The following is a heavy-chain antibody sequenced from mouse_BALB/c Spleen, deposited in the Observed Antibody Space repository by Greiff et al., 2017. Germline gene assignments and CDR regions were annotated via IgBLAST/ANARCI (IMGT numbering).Heavy chain of an antibody. D-gene: IGHD2-4*01. CDR3: ARESTMIPWFAY. CDR1: GYTFTSYW. J-gene: IGHJ3*01. CDR2: INPSTGYT. Sequence: QVQLQQSGAELAKPGASVKMSCKASGYTFTSYWMHWVKQRPGQGLEWIGYINPSTGYTEYNQKFKDKATLTADKSSSTAYMQLSSLTSEDSAVYYCARESTMIPWFAYWGQGTLVTVSA. V-gene: IGHV1-7*01.